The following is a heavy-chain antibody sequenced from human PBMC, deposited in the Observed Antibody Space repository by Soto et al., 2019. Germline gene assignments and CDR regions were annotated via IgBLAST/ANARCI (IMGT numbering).Heavy chain of an antibody. CDR1: GGSISSYY. CDR2: IYYSGST. Sequence: SETLSLTCTVSGGSISSYYWSWIRQPPGKGLEWIGYIYYSGSTHYNPSLKGRVTISVDTSKNQFALKLSAVTAADTSVYWCGRFTSIAAAGIDYWGQGTMVTVSS. V-gene: IGHV4-59*01. D-gene: IGHD6-13*01. CDR3: GRFTSIAAAGIDY. J-gene: IGHJ4*01.